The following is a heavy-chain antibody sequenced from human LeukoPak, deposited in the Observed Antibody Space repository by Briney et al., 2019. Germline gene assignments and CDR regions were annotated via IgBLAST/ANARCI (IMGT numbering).Heavy chain of an antibody. CDR2: IKEDGTYT. J-gene: IGHJ4*02. CDR3: ARDFDMGITPGDDFDF. D-gene: IGHD3-9*01. CDR1: GFSSSKYW. V-gene: IGHV3-74*01. Sequence: PGGSLRLSCAASGFSSSKYWMHWVRQTPGEGLVWVSRIKEDGTYTSYADSVKGRFTISRDNARNTVFLQMNSLRAADTAVYYCARDFDMGITPGDDFDFWGQGTLVTVSS.